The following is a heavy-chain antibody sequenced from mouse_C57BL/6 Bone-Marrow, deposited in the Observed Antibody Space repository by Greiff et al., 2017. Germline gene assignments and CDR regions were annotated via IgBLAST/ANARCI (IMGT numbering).Heavy chain of an antibody. J-gene: IGHJ2*01. CDR3: ARERVYFDY. CDR2: ISDGGSYT. CDR1: GFNFSSYA. Sequence: DVHLVASGGGLVKPGGSLKLSCAASGFNFSSYAMSWVRQTPEKRLVWVATISDGGSYTYYPDNVKGRFTISRDNAKNNLYRQRSHLKSEDTAMYYCARERVYFDYVGQGTTLTVSS. V-gene: IGHV5-4*01.